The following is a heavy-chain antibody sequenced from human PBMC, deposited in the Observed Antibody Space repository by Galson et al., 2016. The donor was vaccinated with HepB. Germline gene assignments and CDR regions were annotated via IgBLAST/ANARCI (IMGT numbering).Heavy chain of an antibody. Sequence: SLRLSCAASGFDFSSYGMHWVRQAPGKGLEWVAVIWYDGGNKYYVEPVKGRFTISRDNSKNTLFLQMNSLRAEDTAVYYWVRAKQFVRPPYFYGVDDWGLGTTVTVSS. CDR2: IWYDGGNK. D-gene: IGHD6-6*01. J-gene: IGHJ6*02. CDR3: VRAKQFVRPPYFYGVDD. CDR1: GFDFSSYG. V-gene: IGHV3-33*01.